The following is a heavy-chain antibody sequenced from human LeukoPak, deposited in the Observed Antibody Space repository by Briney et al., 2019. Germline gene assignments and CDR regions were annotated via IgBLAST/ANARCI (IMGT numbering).Heavy chain of an antibody. CDR3: ARGYYVWGSYPTPFDY. V-gene: IGHV4-4*07. D-gene: IGHD3-16*01. J-gene: IGHJ4*02. CDR2: IYTSGST. Sequence: SETLSLTCTVSGGSISSYYWSWIRQPAGKGLEWIGRIYTSGSTNYNPSLKSRVTMSVDTSKKQFSLKLSSVTAADTAVYYCARGYYVWGSYPTPFDYWGQGTLVTVSS. CDR1: GGSISSYY.